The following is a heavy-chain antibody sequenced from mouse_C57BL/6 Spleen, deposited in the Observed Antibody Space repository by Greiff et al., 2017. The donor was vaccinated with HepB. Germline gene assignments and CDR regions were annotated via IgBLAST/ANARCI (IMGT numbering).Heavy chain of an antibody. CDR3: ARDYLGLYWYFDV. CDR1: GFTFSDYY. J-gene: IGHJ1*03. Sequence: DVQLVESEGGLVQPGSSMKLSCTASGFTFSDYYMAWVRQVPEKGLEWVANINYDGSSTYYLDSLKSRFIISRDNAKNILYLQMSSLKSEDTATYYCARDYLGLYWYFDVWGTGTTVTVSS. V-gene: IGHV5-16*01. D-gene: IGHD4-1*01. CDR2: INYDGSST.